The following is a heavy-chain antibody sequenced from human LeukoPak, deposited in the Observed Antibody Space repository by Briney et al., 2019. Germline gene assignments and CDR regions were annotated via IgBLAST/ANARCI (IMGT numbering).Heavy chain of an antibody. CDR2: IYYSGST. Sequence: SETLSLTCTVSGGSISSYYWSWIRQPPGKGLQWIGYIYYSGSTNNNPSLKSRVTISVDTSKNQFSLKLSSVTAADTAVYYCASTGRYFDPGYYYYMDVWGKGTTVTVSS. D-gene: IGHD3-9*01. CDR1: GGSISSYY. V-gene: IGHV4-59*08. J-gene: IGHJ6*03. CDR3: ASTGRYFDPGYYYYMDV.